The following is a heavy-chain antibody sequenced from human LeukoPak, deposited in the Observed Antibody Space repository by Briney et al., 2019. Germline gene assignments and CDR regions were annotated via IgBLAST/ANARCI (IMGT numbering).Heavy chain of an antibody. CDR3: ALEHFDI. CDR1: DFTLSSHG. V-gene: IGHV3-30*03. CDR2: ISSDGGKK. Sequence: PGGSLRLSCVVSDFTLSSHGMHWVRQAPGKGLEWVAVISSDGGKKSYADSVKGRFTISRDNSKNTLYLQINSLRVEDTAVYYCALEHFDIWGQGTLVTVSS. J-gene: IGHJ3*02.